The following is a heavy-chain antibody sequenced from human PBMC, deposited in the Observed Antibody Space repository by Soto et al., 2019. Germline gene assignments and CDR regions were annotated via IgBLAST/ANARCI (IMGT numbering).Heavy chain of an antibody. V-gene: IGHV4-59*01. J-gene: IGHJ5*02. CDR1: GGSISSYY. Sequence: QVQLQESGPGLVKPSETLSLTCTVSGGSISSYYWSWIRQPPGKGLEWIGYIYYSGSTNYNPSLKRRVTTSVDASKNQFPLKLRSVTAADTAVYYCARVVRIAAAGTGWFDPWGQGTLVTVSS. CDR3: ARVVRIAAAGTGWFDP. D-gene: IGHD6-13*01. CDR2: IYYSGST.